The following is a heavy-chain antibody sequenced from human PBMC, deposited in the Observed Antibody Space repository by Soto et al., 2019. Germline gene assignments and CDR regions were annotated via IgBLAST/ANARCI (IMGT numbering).Heavy chain of an antibody. V-gene: IGHV1-69*02. D-gene: IGHD6-13*01. CDR2: IIPILGIA. Sequence: QVQLVQSGAEVKKPGSSVKVSCKASGGTFSSYTISWVRQAPGQGLEWMRRIIPILGIANYAQKFQGRVTITADKPTSTAYMELSSLRSEDTAVYYSAIHGYSSSWYGYWGQGTLGNVSS. CDR3: AIHGYSSSWYGY. CDR1: GGTFSSYT. J-gene: IGHJ4*02.